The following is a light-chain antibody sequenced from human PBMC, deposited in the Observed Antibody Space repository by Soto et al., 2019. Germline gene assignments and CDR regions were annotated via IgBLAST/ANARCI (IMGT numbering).Light chain of an antibody. J-gene: IGLJ2*01. V-gene: IGLV1-44*01. CDR1: SSNIGSNT. CDR2: SNS. CDR3: AAWDDSLSGPV. Sequence: QSVLTQPPSASGSPGQRVTISCSRSSSNIGSNTVHWYQQLPGTAPKLLIYSNSERPSGVPDRFSGSKSATSASLAISGLQSEDEADYYCAAWDDSLSGPVFGGGTKSPS.